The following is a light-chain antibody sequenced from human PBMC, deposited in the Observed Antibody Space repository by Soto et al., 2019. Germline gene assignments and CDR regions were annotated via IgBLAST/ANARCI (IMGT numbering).Light chain of an antibody. V-gene: IGLV1-44*01. CDR2: ANN. J-gene: IGLJ1*01. Sequence: QSALTQSPSASGTPGQRVTISCSGSSSNIGSNTVNWYQQLPGTAPKLLIHANNQRPSGVPDRFSGSKSGTSASLAISWLQSEEADYYCAAWDDSLNGYVFGTGTKVTVL. CDR3: AAWDDSLNGYV. CDR1: SSNIGSNT.